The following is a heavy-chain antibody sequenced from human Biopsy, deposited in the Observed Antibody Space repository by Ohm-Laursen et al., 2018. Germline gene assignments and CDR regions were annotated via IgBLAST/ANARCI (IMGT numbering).Heavy chain of an antibody. CDR3: ARDFNYDGGGSFNFDY. D-gene: IGHD3-22*01. Sequence: GASVKVSCKASGYTFTGYHVHWVRQAPGQGLEWMGWMNPNSGNTGYARKFQGRVTMTRNTSISTAYMELSSLTSVDTAVYYCARDFNYDGGGSFNFDYWGQGTLVTVSS. J-gene: IGHJ4*02. CDR2: MNPNSGNT. CDR1: GYTFTGYH. V-gene: IGHV1-8*02.